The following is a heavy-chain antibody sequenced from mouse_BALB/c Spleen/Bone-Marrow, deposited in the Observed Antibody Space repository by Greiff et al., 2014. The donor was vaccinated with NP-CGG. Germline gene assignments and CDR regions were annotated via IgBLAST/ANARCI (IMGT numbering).Heavy chain of an antibody. V-gene: IGHV1S22*01. J-gene: IGHJ3*01. D-gene: IGHD2-1*01. Sequence: LKESGSELVRPGASVKLSCKASGYTFTSYLIHWVKQRPGQGLEWIGNIYPGSGSSNYDEKFKSKATLTVDTSSSTAYMQLSSLTSKDSAVYYCTKTYGNYPAWFAYWGQGTLVTVSA. CDR1: GYTFTSYL. CDR2: IYPGSGSS. CDR3: TKTYGNYPAWFAY.